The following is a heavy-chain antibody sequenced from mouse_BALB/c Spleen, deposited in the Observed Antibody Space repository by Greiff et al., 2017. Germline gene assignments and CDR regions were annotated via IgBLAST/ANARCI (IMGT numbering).Heavy chain of an antibody. Sequence: EVNLVESGGGLVQPGGSRKLSCAASGFTFSSFGMHWVRQAPEKGLEWVAYISSGSSTIYYADTVKGRFTISRDNPKNTLFLQMTSLRSEDTAMYYCAREGYDGWYFDVWGAGTTVTVSS. V-gene: IGHV5-17*02. CDR2: ISSGSSTI. D-gene: IGHD2-2*01. J-gene: IGHJ1*01. CDR1: GFTFSSFG. CDR3: AREGYDGWYFDV.